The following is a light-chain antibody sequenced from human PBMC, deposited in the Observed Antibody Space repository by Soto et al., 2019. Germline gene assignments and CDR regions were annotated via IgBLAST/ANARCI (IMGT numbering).Light chain of an antibody. Sequence: EIVLTQSPATVSLSPGERATLSCRASQSVRSYLAWYQQKPGQAPRLLISDASNRATGIPARFSGSGSGTDFTLTISSLVPEDFAVYHCQQNRDGKLTFGGGTKVEIK. CDR3: QQNRDGKLT. J-gene: IGKJ4*01. CDR1: QSVRSY. V-gene: IGKV3-11*01. CDR2: DAS.